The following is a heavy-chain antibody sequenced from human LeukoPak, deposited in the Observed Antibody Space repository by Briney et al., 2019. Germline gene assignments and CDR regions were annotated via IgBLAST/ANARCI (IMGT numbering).Heavy chain of an antibody. CDR3: AKSGHNILTGFYSFQY. J-gene: IGHJ4*02. Sequence: GRSLRLSCAASGFALSTYAMHWVRQAPGKGLEWVAAIWYDGSNKYYGDSVKGRFTISRDTAKNTLFLQMNSLSAEDTAVYYCAKSGHNILTGFYSFQYWGQGTLVTVSS. V-gene: IGHV3-33*06. CDR2: IWYDGSNK. CDR1: GFALSTYA. D-gene: IGHD3-9*01.